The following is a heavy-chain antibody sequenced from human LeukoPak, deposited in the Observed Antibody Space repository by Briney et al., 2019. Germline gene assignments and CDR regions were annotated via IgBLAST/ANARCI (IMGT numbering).Heavy chain of an antibody. V-gene: IGHV4-59*07. CDR1: GASIKSYD. J-gene: IGHJ5*02. CDR3: ARSSSSRFDP. D-gene: IGHD2/OR15-2a*01. CDR2: IFHSGTT. Sequence: SDTLSLTCTVCGASIKSYDWSWIRQPPGKGLEWIAYIFHSGTTNYNPSLKSRVTISIDTSTNQVSLRLSSVTAADTALYYCARSSSSRFDPWGQGTLVTVFS.